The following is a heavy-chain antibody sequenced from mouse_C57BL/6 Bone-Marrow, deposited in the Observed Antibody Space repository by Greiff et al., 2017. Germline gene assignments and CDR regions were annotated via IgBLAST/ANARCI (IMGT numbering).Heavy chain of an antibody. CDR2: IYPSDSET. CDR1: GYTFTSYW. CDR3: ARSRNDDYDRVFAY. J-gene: IGHJ3*01. V-gene: IGHV1-61*01. D-gene: IGHD2-4*01. Sequence: QVQLQQSGAELVRPGSSVKLSCKASGYTFTSYWMDWVKQRPGQGLEWIGNIYPSDSETHYNQKFKDKATLTVDKSSSTAYMQLSSLTSEDSAVYYCARSRNDDYDRVFAYWGQGTLVTVSA.